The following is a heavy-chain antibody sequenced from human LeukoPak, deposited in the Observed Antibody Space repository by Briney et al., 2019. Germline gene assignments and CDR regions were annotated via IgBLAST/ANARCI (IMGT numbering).Heavy chain of an antibody. CDR1: GFTFSDYN. Sequence: PGGSLRLSCAASGFTFSDYNMRWIRQAPGKGLEWVSSISRSGSTKYYADSVKGRFTISRDNAKNSLFLQMNSLRAEDTAVYYCAKDYYDSSGYTLFDYWGQGTLVTVSS. CDR2: ISRSGSTK. V-gene: IGHV3-11*01. CDR3: AKDYYDSSGYTLFDY. D-gene: IGHD3-22*01. J-gene: IGHJ4*02.